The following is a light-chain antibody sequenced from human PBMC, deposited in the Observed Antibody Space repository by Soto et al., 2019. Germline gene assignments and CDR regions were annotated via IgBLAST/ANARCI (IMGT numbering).Light chain of an antibody. CDR2: EVS. J-gene: IGLJ1*01. Sequence: QSALTQPASVSGSPGQSIAISCTGTSSDVGGYNYVSWYHQHPGKAPKLMIHEVSNRPSGISDRFSGSKSGNTASLTISGLQADDEAYYYCSSHTSYSTRVFGTGTKLTVL. V-gene: IGLV2-14*01. CDR3: SSHTSYSTRV. CDR1: SSDVGGYNY.